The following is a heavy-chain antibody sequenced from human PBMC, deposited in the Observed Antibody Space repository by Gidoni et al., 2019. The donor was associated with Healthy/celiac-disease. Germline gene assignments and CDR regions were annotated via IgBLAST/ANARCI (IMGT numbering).Heavy chain of an antibody. CDR1: VGPFRSYA. V-gene: IGHV1-69*01. J-gene: IGHJ4*02. CDR2: IIPIFGTA. D-gene: IGHD5-12*01. CDR3: ARDLEGWLQPKFDY. Sequence: QVQLVQSGAEVKKPGSSVQVSCKASVGPFRSYAISWVRQAPGQGLEWMGGIIPIFGTANYAQKFQGRVTITADESTSTAYMELSSLRSEDTAVYYCARDLEGWLQPKFDYWGQGTLVTVSS.